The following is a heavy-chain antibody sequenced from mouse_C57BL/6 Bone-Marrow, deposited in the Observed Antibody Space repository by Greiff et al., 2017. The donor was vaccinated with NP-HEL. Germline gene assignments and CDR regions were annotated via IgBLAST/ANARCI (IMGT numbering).Heavy chain of an antibody. CDR1: GYTFTDYY. V-gene: IGHV1-26*01. CDR3: AREAEGVRGRYAKDD. D-gene: IGHD2-14*01. Sequence: VQLQQSGPELVKPGASVKISCKASGYTFTDYYMNWVKQSHGKSLEWIGDINPNNGGPSYNQKFKGKATLTVDKSSSTAYMELRSLTSEDSAVYYGAREAEGVRGRYAKDDWGQGTSVTVAT. J-gene: IGHJ4*01. CDR2: INPNNGGP.